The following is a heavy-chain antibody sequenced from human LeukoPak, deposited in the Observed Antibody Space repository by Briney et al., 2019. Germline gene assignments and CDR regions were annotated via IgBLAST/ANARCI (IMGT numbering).Heavy chain of an antibody. Sequence: PSETLSLTCTVSGGSISSYYWSWIRQPPGKGLEWIGYIYYSGSTNYNPSLKSRVTISVDTSKNQFSLKLSSVTAADTAVYYCARDGYCSSTSCLGQGAFDIWGQGTMVTVSS. V-gene: IGHV4-59*12. J-gene: IGHJ3*02. CDR2: IYYSGST. CDR3: ARDGYCSSTSCLGQGAFDI. D-gene: IGHD2-2*03. CDR1: GGSISSYY.